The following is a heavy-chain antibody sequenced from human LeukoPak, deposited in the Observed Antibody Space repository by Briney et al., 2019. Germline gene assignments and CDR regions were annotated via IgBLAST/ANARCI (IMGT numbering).Heavy chain of an antibody. CDR3: ARDLMDSFGLYYGMDV. CDR1: GGSISSNY. Sequence: PSETLSLTSTVSGGSISSNYWSWIRQPPGKGLEWIGYMYYSGSTNYNPSLKSRVTMSLDTSKNQFSLKLRSVTAADTAVYYCARDLMDSFGLYYGMDVWGQGTTVTVSS. D-gene: IGHD2-8*01. V-gene: IGHV4-59*01. J-gene: IGHJ6*02. CDR2: MYYSGST.